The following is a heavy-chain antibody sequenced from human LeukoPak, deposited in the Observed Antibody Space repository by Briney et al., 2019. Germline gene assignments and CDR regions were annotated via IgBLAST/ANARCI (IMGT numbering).Heavy chain of an antibody. Sequence: ASVKVSCKASGYTFTGYYMHWVRQATGQGLEWMGWMNPNSGNTGYAQKFQGRVTMTRNTSISTAYMELSSLRSEDTAVYYCARGPSLTVATSNFDYWGQGTLVTVSS. V-gene: IGHV1-8*02. CDR3: ARGPSLTVATSNFDY. CDR2: MNPNSGNT. D-gene: IGHD5-12*01. CDR1: GYTFTGYY. J-gene: IGHJ4*02.